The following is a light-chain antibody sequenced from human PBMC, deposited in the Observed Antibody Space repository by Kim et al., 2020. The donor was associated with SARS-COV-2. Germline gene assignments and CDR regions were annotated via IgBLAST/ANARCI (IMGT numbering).Light chain of an antibody. V-gene: IGKV1-9*01. Sequence: IQLTQSPSSLSASVGDRVTITCRAGQDISNYLAWYQQKPGKAPKLLIYGASTLPSEVPSRFSGSGSGTDFTLTISSLQPEDFATYYCQQFNSYPRFGGGTKLEI. J-gene: IGKJ4*02. CDR1: QDISNY. CDR2: GAS. CDR3: QQFNSYPR.